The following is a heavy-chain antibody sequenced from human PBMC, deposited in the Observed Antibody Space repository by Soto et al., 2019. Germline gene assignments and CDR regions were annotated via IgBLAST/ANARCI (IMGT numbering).Heavy chain of an antibody. V-gene: IGHV3-74*01. CDR2: INTDGSST. CDR1: GFSFSSNW. J-gene: IGHJ4*02. D-gene: IGHD2-2*01. Sequence: GGSLRLSCAASGFSFSSNWMHWVRQAPGKGLVWVSRINTDGSSTSYPDSVKGRFTISRDNAKNTLYLQMNSLRAEDTAVYYCARGSTSQPGLLDISAQGTLVTVSS. CDR3: ARGSTSQPGLLDI.